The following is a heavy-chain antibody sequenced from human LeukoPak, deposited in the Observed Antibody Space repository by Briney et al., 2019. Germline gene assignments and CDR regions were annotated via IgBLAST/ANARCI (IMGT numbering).Heavy chain of an antibody. CDR2: INPNSGST. CDR1: GYTFTGYY. CDR3: AGYDDSSGSLDY. J-gene: IGHJ4*02. D-gene: IGHD3-22*01. V-gene: IGHV1-2*02. Sequence: ASVKVSCKASGYTFTGYYMHWVRQAPGQGLEWMGWINPNSGSTNYTQKFQGRVTMTRDTSISTAYMELSRLRSDDTAVYYCAGYDDSSGSLDYWGQGTLVTVSS.